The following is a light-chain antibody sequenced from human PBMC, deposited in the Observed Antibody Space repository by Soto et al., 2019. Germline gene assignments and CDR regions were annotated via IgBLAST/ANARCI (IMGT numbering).Light chain of an antibody. J-gene: IGLJ3*02. CDR2: DTS. CDR1: TGAVTSGHY. CDR3: LIFSGGASRV. Sequence: QAVATQEPSLTVSPGGTVTLTCGSSTGAVTSGHYPYWFQQKPGQAPRTLIYDTSNKLSWTPARFSGSLLGGKAALTLSGAQPEDEADYYCLIFSGGASRVFGGGTKVTVL. V-gene: IGLV7-46*01.